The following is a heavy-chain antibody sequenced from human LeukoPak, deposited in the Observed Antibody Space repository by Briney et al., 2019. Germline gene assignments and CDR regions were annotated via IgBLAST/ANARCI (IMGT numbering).Heavy chain of an antibody. D-gene: IGHD4-17*01. CDR1: GGSISSGGYY. CDR2: IYYSGST. CDR3: ARVTTVTTSFHFDY. V-gene: IGHV4-30-4*08. Sequence: SQTLSLTCTVSGGSISSGGYYWSWIRQHPGKGLEWIGYIYYSGSTYYHPSLKSRVTISLGTSKNQFSLKLSSVTAADTAVYYCARVTTVTTSFHFDYWGQGTLVTVSS. J-gene: IGHJ4*02.